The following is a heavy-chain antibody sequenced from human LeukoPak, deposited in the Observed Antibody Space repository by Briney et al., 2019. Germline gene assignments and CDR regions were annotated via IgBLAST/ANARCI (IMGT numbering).Heavy chain of an antibody. J-gene: IGHJ4*02. CDR2: IYPGGSDT. CDR1: GYSFTSYW. V-gene: IGHV5-51*01. CDR3: ARRDYDILTGYYNYFDY. D-gene: IGHD3-9*01. Sequence: GESLKISCKGSGYSFTSYWIGWVRQVPGKGLEWMGIIYPGGSDTRYSPSFQGQVTISADKSISTAYLQWSSLKASDTAMYYCARRDYDILTGYYNYFDYWGQGTLVTVSS.